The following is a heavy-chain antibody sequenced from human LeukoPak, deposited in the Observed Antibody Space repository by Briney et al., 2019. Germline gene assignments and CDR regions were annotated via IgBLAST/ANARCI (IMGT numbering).Heavy chain of an antibody. V-gene: IGHV4-39*01. CDR3: AKSNGYGLIDY. CDR1: GASISSSNYD. CDR2: IYSSGNT. D-gene: IGHD5-12*01. J-gene: IGHJ4*02. Sequence: SETLSLTCAVSGASISSSNYDWGWVRQSPGKGLEWIGNIYSSGNTYYNASLKSRLTMYIDTSKNQFSLKLSSVTAADTAMYYCAKSNGYGLIDYWGQGTLVTVSS.